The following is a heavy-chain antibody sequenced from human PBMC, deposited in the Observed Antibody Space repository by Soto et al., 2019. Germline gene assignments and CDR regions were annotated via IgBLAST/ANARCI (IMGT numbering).Heavy chain of an antibody. CDR3: ARQYYYDSSGYRPPTYYFDY. Sequence: ASVKVSCKASGYTFTEYYLYWVRQAPGQGPEWLGGINPRTGNTNYAQKLQGRVTMTTDTSTSTAYMELRSLRSDDTAVYYCARQYYYDSSGYRPPTYYFDYWGQGTLVTVSS. V-gene: IGHV1-18*01. CDR1: GYTFTEYY. J-gene: IGHJ4*02. CDR2: INPRTGNT. D-gene: IGHD3-22*01.